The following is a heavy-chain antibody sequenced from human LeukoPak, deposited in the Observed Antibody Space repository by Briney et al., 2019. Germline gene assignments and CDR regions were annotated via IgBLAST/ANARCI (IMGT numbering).Heavy chain of an antibody. Sequence: SETLSLTCTVSGGSVSSGDYYWSWIRQPAGEGLEWIGRIYPSGNTNYNPSLKSRVTISMDTSKNRISLKVSSVTAADTAVYYCARSGAIFGVVIIGDFDYWGQGTLVTVSS. V-gene: IGHV4-61*02. J-gene: IGHJ4*02. D-gene: IGHD3-3*01. CDR2: IYPSGNT. CDR3: ARSGAIFGVVIIGDFDY. CDR1: GGSVSSGDYY.